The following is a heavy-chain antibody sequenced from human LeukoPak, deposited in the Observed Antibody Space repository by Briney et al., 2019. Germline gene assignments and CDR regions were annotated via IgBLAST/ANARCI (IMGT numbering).Heavy chain of an antibody. Sequence: SETLSLTCAVYGGSFSGYYWSWIRQPPGKGLEWIGEINHSGSANYNPSLKSRVTISVDTSKNQFSLKLSSVTAADTAVYYCATITPPTDYYGMDVWGQGTTVTVSS. CDR2: INHSGSA. V-gene: IGHV4-34*01. CDR3: ATITPPTDYYGMDV. D-gene: IGHD4-11*01. CDR1: GGSFSGYY. J-gene: IGHJ6*02.